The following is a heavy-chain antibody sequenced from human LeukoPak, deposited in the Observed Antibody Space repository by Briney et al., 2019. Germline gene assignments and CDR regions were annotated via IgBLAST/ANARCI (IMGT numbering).Heavy chain of an antibody. J-gene: IGHJ3*02. V-gene: IGHV3-23*01. CDR3: ARDYVIEYSSSLDAFDI. Sequence: PGGSLRLSCEASGFTFSNYGMSWVRQAPGKGLEWVSAISGSGGSTYYADSVKGRFTISRDNSKNTLYLQMKSLRAEDTAIYYCARDYVIEYSSSLDAFDIWGQGTMVTVSS. D-gene: IGHD6-6*01. CDR1: GFTFSNYG. CDR2: ISGSGGST.